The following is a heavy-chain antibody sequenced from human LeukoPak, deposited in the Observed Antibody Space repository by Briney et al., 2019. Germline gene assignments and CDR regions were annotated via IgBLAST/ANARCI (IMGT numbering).Heavy chain of an antibody. V-gene: IGHV3-30*18. CDR2: ISYDGSNK. Sequence: GGSLRLSCAASGFTFSSYGMHWVRQAPGKGLEWVAVISYDGSNKCYADSVKGRFTISRDNSKNTLYLQMNSLRAEDTAVYYCAKDHERYCSSTSCCPWFDPWGQGTLVTVSS. CDR1: GFTFSSYG. D-gene: IGHD2-2*01. J-gene: IGHJ5*02. CDR3: AKDHERYCSSTSCCPWFDP.